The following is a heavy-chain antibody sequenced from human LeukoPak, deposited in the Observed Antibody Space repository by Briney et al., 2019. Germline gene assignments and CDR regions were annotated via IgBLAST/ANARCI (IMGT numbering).Heavy chain of an antibody. Sequence: SETLSLTCTVSGGSISSSYWSWIRQPPGKGLERIGYIVYSGNTNYNPSLKSRVTISVDTSKNQFSLKMTSVTAADTAVYYCAKGTGGDYAFDYWGQGTLVTVSS. V-gene: IGHV4-59*01. CDR2: IVYSGNT. D-gene: IGHD4-17*01. CDR3: AKGTGGDYAFDY. CDR1: GGSISSSY. J-gene: IGHJ4*02.